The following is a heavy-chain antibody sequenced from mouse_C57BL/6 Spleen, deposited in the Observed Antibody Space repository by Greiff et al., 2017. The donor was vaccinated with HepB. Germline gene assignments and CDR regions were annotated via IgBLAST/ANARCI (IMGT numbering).Heavy chain of an antibody. D-gene: IGHD1-1*01. Sequence: VQLQQPGAELVKPGASVKMSCKASGYTFTSYWITWVKQRPGQGLEWIGDIYPGSGSTNYNEKFKSKATLTVDTPSSTAYMQLSSLTSEDSAVYYCARDEVVYPFDYWCQGTTLTVSS. J-gene: IGHJ2*01. CDR3: ARDEVVYPFDY. CDR1: GYTFTSYW. V-gene: IGHV1-55*01. CDR2: IYPGSGST.